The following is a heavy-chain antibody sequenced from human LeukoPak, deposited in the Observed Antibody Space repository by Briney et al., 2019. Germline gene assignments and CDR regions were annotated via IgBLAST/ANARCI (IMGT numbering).Heavy chain of an antibody. Sequence: GGSLRLSCAASGFTLGNYAMSWVRQAPGKGREWVSAISGNGYNTYYADSVKGRFTISSESSGNTLYLQMHNLRAEDTAVYYCAKGVRLWFAFYFDYWGQGTLVTVSS. CDR2: ISGNGYNT. J-gene: IGHJ4*02. CDR3: AKGVRLWFAFYFDY. V-gene: IGHV3-23*01. CDR1: GFTLGNYA. D-gene: IGHD3-10*01.